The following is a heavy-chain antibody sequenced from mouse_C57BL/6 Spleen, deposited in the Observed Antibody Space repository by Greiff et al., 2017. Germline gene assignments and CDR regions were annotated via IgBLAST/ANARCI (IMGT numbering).Heavy chain of an antibody. CDR1: GYAFSSYW. V-gene: IGHV1-80*01. Sequence: QVQLKQSGAELVKPGASVKISCKASGYAFSSYWMNWVKQRPGKGLEWIGQIYPGDGDTNYNGKFKGKATLTADKSSSTAYMQLSSLSSEDSAVYFCANYVGYDYYAMDYWGQGTSVTVSS. CDR3: ANYVGYDYYAMDY. CDR2: IYPGDGDT. J-gene: IGHJ4*01. D-gene: IGHD2-3*01.